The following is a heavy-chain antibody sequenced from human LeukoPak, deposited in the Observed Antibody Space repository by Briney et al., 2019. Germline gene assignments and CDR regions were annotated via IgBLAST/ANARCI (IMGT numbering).Heavy chain of an antibody. Sequence: SETLSLTCTVSGGSISSGGYYWSWIRQHPGKGLEWIGYIYYSGSTYYNPSLKSRVTISVDTSKNQFSLKLSSVTAADTAVYYCARRYGSGTSSFDYWGQGTLVTVSS. V-gene: IGHV4-31*03. CDR3: ARRYGSGTSSFDY. J-gene: IGHJ4*02. CDR1: GGSISSGGYY. D-gene: IGHD3-10*01. CDR2: IYYSGST.